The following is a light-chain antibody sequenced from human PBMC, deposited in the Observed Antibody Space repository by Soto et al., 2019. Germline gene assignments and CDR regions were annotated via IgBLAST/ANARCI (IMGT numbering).Light chain of an antibody. J-gene: IGLJ2*01. CDR2: ANN. Sequence: QSVLTQPPSVSGAPGQRVTISCTGSGSSIGAGYDAHWYQQLPGTAPKLLIYANNNRPSGVPDRSASRSGTSASLAITGLQAEDEGDYYCQSYDDRLTGLIFGGGTKLTVL. CDR1: GSSIGAGYD. CDR3: QSYDDRLTGLI. V-gene: IGLV1-40*01.